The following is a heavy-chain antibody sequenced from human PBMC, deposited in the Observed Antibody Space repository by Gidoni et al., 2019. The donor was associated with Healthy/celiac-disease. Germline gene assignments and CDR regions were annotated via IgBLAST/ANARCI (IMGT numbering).Heavy chain of an antibody. Sequence: EVQLLESGGGLVQPGGSLRLSCAASGFTFSSYAMSWVRQAPGKGLEWVSAISGSGGSTYYADSVKGRFTISRDNSKNTLYLQMNSLRAEDTAVYYCARPRGDYYGSGSQGYFDYWGQGTLVTVSS. V-gene: IGHV3-23*01. CDR2: ISGSGGST. CDR3: ARPRGDYYGSGSQGYFDY. D-gene: IGHD3-10*01. CDR1: GFTFSSYA. J-gene: IGHJ4*02.